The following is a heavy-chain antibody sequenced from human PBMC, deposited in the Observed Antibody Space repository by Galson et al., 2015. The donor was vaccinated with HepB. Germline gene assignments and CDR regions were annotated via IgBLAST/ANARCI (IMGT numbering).Heavy chain of an antibody. D-gene: IGHD6-19*01. V-gene: IGHV1-69*13. Sequence: SVKVSCKASGGTFSSNAISWVRQAPGQGLEWMGGIIPIFGVTNYAQKFQGRVSITADESTYTAYMELSSLRSEDTAVYYCARGPPLSNGWPYWGQGTLVTVSS. CDR1: GGTFSSNA. J-gene: IGHJ4*02. CDR2: IIPIFGVT. CDR3: ARGPPLSNGWPY.